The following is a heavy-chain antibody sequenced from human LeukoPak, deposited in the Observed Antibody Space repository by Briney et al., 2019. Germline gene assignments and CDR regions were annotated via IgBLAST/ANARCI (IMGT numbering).Heavy chain of an antibody. V-gene: IGHV4-38-2*01. CDR3: ASQIIAVDGTIDY. CDR1: GYSISSGYY. Sequence: PSETLSLTCAVSGYSISSGYYWGWIRQPPGKGLEWVGSIYHSGSTYYNPSIKSRVTISVDTSKNQFSLKLSSVTAADTAVYYCASQIIAVDGTIDYWGQGTLVTVSS. CDR2: IYHSGST. J-gene: IGHJ4*02. D-gene: IGHD6-19*01.